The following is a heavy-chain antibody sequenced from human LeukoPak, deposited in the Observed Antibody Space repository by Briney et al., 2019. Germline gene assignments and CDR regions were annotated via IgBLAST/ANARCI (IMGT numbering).Heavy chain of an antibody. J-gene: IGHJ5*01. Sequence: ASVKVSCKASGYTFTNYDINWVRQATGQGLEWMGWMNPNSGDTGYVQKFQGRVTMTRDTSTSTAYMELSSLRSEDTAIYYCARSGFGSAVSFDSWGQGTMVTVSS. CDR3: ARSGFGSAVSFDS. CDR1: GYTFTNYD. D-gene: IGHD3-10*01. V-gene: IGHV1-8*01. CDR2: MNPNSGDT.